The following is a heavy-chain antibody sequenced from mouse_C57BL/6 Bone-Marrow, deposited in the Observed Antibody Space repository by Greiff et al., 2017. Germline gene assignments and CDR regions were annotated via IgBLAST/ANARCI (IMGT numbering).Heavy chain of an antibody. CDR2: IRLKSDNYAT. D-gene: IGHD1-1*01. CDR1: GFTFSNSW. Sequence: EVKLVESGGGLVQPGGSMKLSCVASGFTFSNSWMNWVRQSPEKGLEWVAQIRLKSDNYATHYAESVKERFTISRDDSKSSVYLQMNNLSAEAAVIYYCRVVYDYGCCPYWGQGTILTVSA. CDR3: RVVYDYGCCPY. V-gene: IGHV6-3*01. J-gene: IGHJ2*01.